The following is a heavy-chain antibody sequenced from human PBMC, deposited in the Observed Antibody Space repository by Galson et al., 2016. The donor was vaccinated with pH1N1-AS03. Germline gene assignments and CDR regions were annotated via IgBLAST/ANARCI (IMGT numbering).Heavy chain of an antibody. CDR3: GRPYRGRSGF. D-gene: IGHD1-1*01. V-gene: IGHV3-48*03. CDR2: IRHSGDTE. CDR1: GFPFSGYE. J-gene: IGHJ4*02. Sequence: SLRLSCAASGFPFSGYEMNWVRQAPGKGLEWISYIRHSGDTENYADSVKGRFTISRDNAKNSLYLQMSALRLEDTAVYFCGRPYRGRSGFWGPGALVTVSS.